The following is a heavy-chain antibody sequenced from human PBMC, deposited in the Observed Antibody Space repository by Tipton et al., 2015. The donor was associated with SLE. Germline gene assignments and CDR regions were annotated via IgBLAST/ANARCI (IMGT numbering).Heavy chain of an antibody. D-gene: IGHD3-3*01. CDR3: ARLQYIFAGMDV. Sequence: LRLSCTVSGGSISSYYWSWIRQPPGKGLEWIGYIYYSGSTNYNPSLKSRVTISLDTSKNQFSLKLSSVTAADTAVYYCARLQYIFAGMDVWGKGTTVTVSS. CDR1: GGSISSYY. J-gene: IGHJ6*04. CDR2: IYYSGST. V-gene: IGHV4-59*08.